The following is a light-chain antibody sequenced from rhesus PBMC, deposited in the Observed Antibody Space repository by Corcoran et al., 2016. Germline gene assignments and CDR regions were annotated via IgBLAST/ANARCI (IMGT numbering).Light chain of an antibody. V-gene: IGKV1S12*01. Sequence: DIQMTQSPSALSASVGDRVTISCRASPNIYSNLAWYQQKPGKAPKLLIYAASSLQTGIPSRFSGSGVGTYFTLTISSLQPEASAAYYCQHYYDNPLTFGGGTKVELK. CDR3: QHYYDNPLT. CDR1: PNIYSN. J-gene: IGKJ4*01. CDR2: AAS.